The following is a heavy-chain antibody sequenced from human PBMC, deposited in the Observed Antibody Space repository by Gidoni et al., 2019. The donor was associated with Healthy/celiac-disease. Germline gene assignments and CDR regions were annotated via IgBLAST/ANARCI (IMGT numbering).Heavy chain of an antibody. D-gene: IGHD6-19*01. CDR3: AREVVAGTPYDY. Sequence: QVQLQQWGAGLLKPSETLSLPCPVYGGSFSGYYWGWIRPPPGKGLEWVGEINHSGSTNYNPSLKSRVTISVDTSKNQFSLKLSSVTAADTAVYYCAREVVAGTPYDYWGQGTLVTVSS. CDR1: GGSFSGYY. V-gene: IGHV4-34*01. CDR2: INHSGST. J-gene: IGHJ4*02.